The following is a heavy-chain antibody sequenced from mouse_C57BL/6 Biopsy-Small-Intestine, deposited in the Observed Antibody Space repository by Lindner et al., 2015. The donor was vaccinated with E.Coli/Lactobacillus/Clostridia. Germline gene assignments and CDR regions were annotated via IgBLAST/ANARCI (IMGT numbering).Heavy chain of an antibody. CDR1: GYTFTGYY. Sequence: SVKVSCKASGYTFTGYYMHWVRQAPGQRLEWMGWINPNSGGTNYAQKFQGRVTMTRDTSISTAYMELSRLRSDDTAVYYCARGFREVRGVIDYWGQGTLVTVSS. CDR2: INPNSGGT. CDR3: ARGFREVRGVIDY. D-gene: IGHD3-1*01. J-gene: IGHJ4*01. V-gene: IGHV1-18*01.